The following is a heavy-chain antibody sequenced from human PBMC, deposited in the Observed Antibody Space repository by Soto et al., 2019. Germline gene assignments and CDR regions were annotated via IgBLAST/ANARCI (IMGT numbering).Heavy chain of an antibody. J-gene: IGHJ4*02. CDR1: GYTFTSYG. CDR3: ARDRGRYDYGGNYFDY. CDR2: ISAYNGNT. V-gene: IGHV1-18*01. Sequence: ASVKVSCKASGYTFTSYGISWVRQAPGQGLEWMGWISAYNGNTNYAQKLQGRVTMTTDTSTSTAYMELRSLRSDDTAVYYCARDRGRYDYGGNYFDYWGQGTLVTVSS. D-gene: IGHD4-17*01.